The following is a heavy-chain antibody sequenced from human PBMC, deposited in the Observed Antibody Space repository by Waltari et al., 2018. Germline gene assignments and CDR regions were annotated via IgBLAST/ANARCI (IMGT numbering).Heavy chain of an antibody. J-gene: IGHJ4*02. CDR1: GFTFSSYG. Sequence: QVQLVESGGGVVQPGRSLRLSCAASGFTFSSYGMHWVRQAPGKGLEWVAVIWYDGSNKYYADSVKGRFTISRDNSKNTLYLQMNSLRAEDTAMYYCARVRIAAAGTLDYWGQGTLVTVSS. D-gene: IGHD6-13*01. CDR2: IWYDGSNK. CDR3: ARVRIAAAGTLDY. V-gene: IGHV3-33*08.